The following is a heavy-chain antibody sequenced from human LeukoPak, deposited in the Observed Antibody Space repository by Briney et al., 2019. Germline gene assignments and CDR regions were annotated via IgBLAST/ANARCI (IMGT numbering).Heavy chain of an antibody. CDR1: GFTFGDYA. D-gene: IGHD6-19*01. J-gene: IGHJ4*02. Sequence: TGGSLRLSCTASGFTFGDYAMSWVRQAPGKGLEWVGFISSKAYGGTTEYAASVKGRFTISRDDSKSIAYLQMNSLKTEDTAAYYCTRVEAVAGTDSWYFDYWGQGTLVTVSS. CDR2: ISSKAYGGTT. V-gene: IGHV3-49*04. CDR3: TRVEAVAGTDSWYFDY.